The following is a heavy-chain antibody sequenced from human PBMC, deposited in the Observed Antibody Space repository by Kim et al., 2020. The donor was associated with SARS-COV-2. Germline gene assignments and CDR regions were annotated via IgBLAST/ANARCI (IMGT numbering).Heavy chain of an antibody. D-gene: IGHD3-3*01. J-gene: IGHJ5*02. CDR2: IGTAGDT. Sequence: GGSLRLSCAASGFTFSSYDMHWVRQATGKGLEWVSAIGTAGDTYYPGSVTGRFTIFSENAKNSLYLQMNRLRAEETAVYYCARRRWYYDFWSGYKGGVYLFDPWGQGNLVPVSS. V-gene: IGHV3-13*01. CDR1: GFTFSSYD. CDR3: ARRRWYYDFWSGYKGGVYLFDP.